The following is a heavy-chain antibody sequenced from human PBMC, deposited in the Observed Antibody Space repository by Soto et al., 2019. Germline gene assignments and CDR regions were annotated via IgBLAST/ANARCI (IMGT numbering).Heavy chain of an antibody. CDR3: AREGGQRYYYYYGMDV. Sequence: SQTLSLTCVISGDSFSSNSAAWNWIRQSPSRGLEWLGRTYYRSKWYNDYAVSVKSRITINPDTSKNQFSLQLNSVTPEDTAVYYCAREGGQRYYYYYGMDVWGQGTTVTVSS. V-gene: IGHV6-1*01. J-gene: IGHJ6*02. D-gene: IGHD3-16*01. CDR2: TYYRSKWYN. CDR1: GDSFSSNSAA.